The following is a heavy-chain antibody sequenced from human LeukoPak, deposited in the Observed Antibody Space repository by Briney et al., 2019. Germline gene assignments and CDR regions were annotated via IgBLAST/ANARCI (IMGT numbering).Heavy chain of an antibody. V-gene: IGHV3-30*18. CDR1: GFTFNNHD. CDR2: ISYDGRNK. Sequence: PGGSLRLSCAASGFTFNNHDMHWVRQAPGKGLEWVAGISYDGRNKYYADSVKGRFTISRDNSKNTPNLQMNSLRTEDTAVYYCAKEVITIFPTYGMDVWGQGTTVTVSS. J-gene: IGHJ6*02. CDR3: AKEVITIFPTYGMDV. D-gene: IGHD3-9*01.